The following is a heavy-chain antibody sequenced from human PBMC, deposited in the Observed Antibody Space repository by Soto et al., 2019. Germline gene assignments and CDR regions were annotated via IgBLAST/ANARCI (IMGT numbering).Heavy chain of an antibody. J-gene: IGHJ3*01. V-gene: IGHV3-23*01. Sequence: PGGSLRLFCVASGFTFSRNAVSWVRQAPGKGLEWVSAISTVGGATYYADSVRGRFTISRDNSKDTLYLHMDAVGVEDTAMYYCAKSDTYPYDAFDLWGQGTMVTVSS. CDR3: AKSDTYPYDAFDL. D-gene: IGHD2-15*01. CDR2: ISTVGGAT. CDR1: GFTFSRNA.